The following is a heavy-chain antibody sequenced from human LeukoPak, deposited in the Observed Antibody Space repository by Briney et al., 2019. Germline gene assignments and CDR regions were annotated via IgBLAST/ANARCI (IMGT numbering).Heavy chain of an antibody. Sequence: GGSLRLSCAPSGCTFSSYAMSWVPHAPGKGLEWVSAISGSGGSSYYADSVKGRVTISRDNSKNTLYLQMNSLRAEDTAVYYCAKSGGYSPGYFDYWGQGTLVTVSS. D-gene: IGHD6-25*01. V-gene: IGHV3-23*01. CDR2: ISGSGGSS. J-gene: IGHJ4*02. CDR1: GCTFSSYA. CDR3: AKSGGYSPGYFDY.